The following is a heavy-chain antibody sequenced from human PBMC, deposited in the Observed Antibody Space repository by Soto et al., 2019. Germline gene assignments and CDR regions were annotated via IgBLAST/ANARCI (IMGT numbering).Heavy chain of an antibody. CDR3: ARTWLLAYFDY. V-gene: IGHV3-7*01. CDR1: GFTFSSYW. CDR2: IKQDGSEK. J-gene: IGHJ4*02. Sequence: GGSLRLSCAASGFTFSSYWMTWVRQAPGKGLERVANIKQDGSEKYYVDSVKGRFTISRDNAKNSLYLQMNSLRAEDTAVYCCARTWLLAYFDYWGQGTRVTVSS. D-gene: IGHD2-15*01.